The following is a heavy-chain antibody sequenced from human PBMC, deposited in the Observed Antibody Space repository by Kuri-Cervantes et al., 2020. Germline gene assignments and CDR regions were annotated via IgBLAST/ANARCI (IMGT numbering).Heavy chain of an antibody. D-gene: IGHD6-19*01. V-gene: IGHV3-48*01. Sequence: GGSLRLSCAASGFTFSSYSMNWVRQAPGKGLEWVSYISSSSTTIYYADSGKGRFTISRDNAKNTLYLQMNSLRAEDTAVYYCAKDESIAVADDAFDIWGQGTMVTVSS. CDR2: ISSSSTTI. J-gene: IGHJ3*02. CDR3: AKDESIAVADDAFDI. CDR1: GFTFSSYS.